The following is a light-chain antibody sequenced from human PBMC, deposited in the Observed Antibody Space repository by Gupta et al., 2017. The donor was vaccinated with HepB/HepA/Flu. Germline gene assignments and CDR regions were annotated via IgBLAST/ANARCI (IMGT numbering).Light chain of an antibody. Sequence: SYELTQLPAVSVSPGQTASITCSGDQLGDKYACWYQQKPGQSPVLVIYQDSKRPSGIPERFSGSNSGNTATLTISGTQAMDEADYYCQAWDSSTVVFGGGTKLTVL. CDR2: QDS. CDR1: QLGDKY. CDR3: QAWDSSTVV. V-gene: IGLV3-1*01. J-gene: IGLJ2*01.